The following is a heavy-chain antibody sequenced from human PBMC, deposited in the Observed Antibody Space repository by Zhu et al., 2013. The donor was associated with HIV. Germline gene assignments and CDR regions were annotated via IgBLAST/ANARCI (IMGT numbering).Heavy chain of an antibody. V-gene: IGHV1-69*12. CDR1: GGTFSSYA. J-gene: IGHJ6*02. CDR3: ARDQPRIAAAGLRAYYYYYGMDV. Sequence: QVQLVQSGAEVKKPGSSVKVSCKASGGTFSSYAISWVRQAPGQGLEWMGGIIPIFGTANYAQKFQGRVTITADESTSTAYMELSSLRSEDTAVYYCARDQPRIAAAGLRAYYYYYGMDVWGQGTTVTVSS. CDR2: IIPIFGTA. D-gene: IGHD6-13*01.